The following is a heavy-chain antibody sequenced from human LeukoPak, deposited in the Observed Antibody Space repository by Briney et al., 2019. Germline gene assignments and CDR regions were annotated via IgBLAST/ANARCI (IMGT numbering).Heavy chain of an antibody. CDR1: VDRVSIKSAA. CDR2: TYYRSKWSS. J-gene: IGHJ4*02. Sequence: SQTLSLTRAISVDRVSIKSAAWNWIRQSPARGLEWLGRTYYRSKWSSGYAESEKSRLTVSPDTSKNQFSLQLRSVAPEDTAVYYCARSQTGGTFEYWGEGALVTVSS. D-gene: IGHD1-26*01. V-gene: IGHV6-1*01. CDR3: ARSQTGGTFEY.